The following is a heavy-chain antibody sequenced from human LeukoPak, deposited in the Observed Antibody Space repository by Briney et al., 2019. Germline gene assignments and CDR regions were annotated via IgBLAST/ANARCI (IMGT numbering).Heavy chain of an antibody. D-gene: IGHD2-15*01. CDR2: IYGSDDKT. V-gene: IGHV3-23*01. J-gene: IGHJ5*02. Sequence: GGSLRRYCVASGFIFSNYAMSWVRQAPGKGLELVSGIYGSDDKTVYGDAVKGRFTISRDNSKNTLYLQMNSLRADDTAVYYCAKTQGYYDAWGQGALVTVSS. CDR3: AKTQGYYDA. CDR1: GFIFSNYA.